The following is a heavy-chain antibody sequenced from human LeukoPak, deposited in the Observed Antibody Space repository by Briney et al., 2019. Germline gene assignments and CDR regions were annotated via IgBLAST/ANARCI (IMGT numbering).Heavy chain of an antibody. J-gene: IGHJ4*02. Sequence: GGSLRLSCAASGFTFSDYYMSWIRQAPGKGLEWVSYISSSGSTIYYADSVKGRFTISRDNAKNSLYLQMNSLRAEDTAVYYCAKSKNYYDSSGHDYWGQGTLVTVSS. D-gene: IGHD3-22*01. CDR1: GFTFSDYY. V-gene: IGHV3-11*04. CDR2: ISSSGSTI. CDR3: AKSKNYYDSSGHDY.